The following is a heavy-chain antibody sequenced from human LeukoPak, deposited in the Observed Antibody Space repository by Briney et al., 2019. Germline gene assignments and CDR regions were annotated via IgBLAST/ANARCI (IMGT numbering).Heavy chain of an antibody. J-gene: IGHJ4*02. CDR2: INPNSGGT. D-gene: IGHD5-12*01. V-gene: IGHV1-2*02. CDR3: ARDVSKWLRLLDY. CDR1: GYTFTGYY. Sequence: ASVKVSCKASGYTFTGYYMHWVRQAPGQGLEWMGWINPNSGGTNYAQKFQGRVTMTRDTSISTAYMELSRLRSDDTAVCYCARDVSKWLRLLDYWGQGTLVTVSS.